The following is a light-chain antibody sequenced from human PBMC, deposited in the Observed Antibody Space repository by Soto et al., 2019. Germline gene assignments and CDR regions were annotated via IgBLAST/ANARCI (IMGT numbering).Light chain of an antibody. CDR3: ISYTVSRSYV. Sequence: QSALTQPPSASGSPGQSVTISCTGTKSDIGAYDHVAWYQQFTGKSPKLMIYSVSNRPSGVSNRFSGSKSGNTASLTISGLQAEDEADYYCISYTVSRSYVFGSGTKVTVL. V-gene: IGLV2-14*01. CDR2: SVS. CDR1: KSDIGAYDH. J-gene: IGLJ1*01.